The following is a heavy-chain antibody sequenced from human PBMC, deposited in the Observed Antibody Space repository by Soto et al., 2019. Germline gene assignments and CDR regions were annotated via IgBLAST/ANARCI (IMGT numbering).Heavy chain of an antibody. V-gene: IGHV3-30*18. CDR3: AKDSMTTVSGLDY. D-gene: IGHD4-17*01. Sequence: PGGSLRLSCAASGFTFSSYGMHWVRQAPGKGLEWVAVISYDGSNKYYADSVKGRFTISRDNSKNTLYLQMNSLRAEDTAVHYCAKDSMTTVSGLDYWGQGTLVTVSS. CDR1: GFTFSSYG. J-gene: IGHJ4*02. CDR2: ISYDGSNK.